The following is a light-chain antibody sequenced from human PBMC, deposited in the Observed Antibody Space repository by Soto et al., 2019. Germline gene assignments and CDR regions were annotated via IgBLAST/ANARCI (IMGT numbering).Light chain of an antibody. V-gene: IGKV1-27*01. Sequence: DIQMTQSPSSLSASVGDRVTITCRASQGISNYLAWYQQKPGKVPKLLIYTASTLQSGVPSRFSGSGSGTDFTLTIRSLQPEDVATYHGQNNNSAPQLTFGGGTKVEIK. CDR1: QGISNY. CDR2: TAS. J-gene: IGKJ4*01. CDR3: QNNNSAPQLT.